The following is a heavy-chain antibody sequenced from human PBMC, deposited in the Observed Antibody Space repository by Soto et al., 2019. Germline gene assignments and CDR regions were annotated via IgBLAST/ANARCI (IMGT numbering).Heavy chain of an antibody. J-gene: IGHJ4*02. CDR2: ISGSGGST. Sequence: EVQLLESGGGLVQPGGSLRLSCAASGFTFSSYAMSWVRQAPGKGLEWVSAISGSGGSTYYADSVKGRFTISRDNSKNTLYLHMNSLRAEDTAVYYCSKSYSSGGYGYFDDWGQGALVTVSS. V-gene: IGHV3-23*01. D-gene: IGHD6-19*01. CDR3: SKSYSSGGYGYFDD. CDR1: GFTFSSYA.